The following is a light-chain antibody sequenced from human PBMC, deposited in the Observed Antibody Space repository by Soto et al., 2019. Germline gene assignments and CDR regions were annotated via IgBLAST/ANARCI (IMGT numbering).Light chain of an antibody. CDR1: SSDVGGYNY. CDR3: SSYTSSSTLYV. Sequence: QSVLTQPASVSGSPGQSITISCTGTSSDVGGYNYVSWYQHHPGKAPKLMIFDVSNRPSGVSNRFSGSKSGNTASLTISGLQAEDEADYYCSSYTSSSTLYVFGPGTKVTVL. J-gene: IGLJ1*01. CDR2: DVS. V-gene: IGLV2-14*03.